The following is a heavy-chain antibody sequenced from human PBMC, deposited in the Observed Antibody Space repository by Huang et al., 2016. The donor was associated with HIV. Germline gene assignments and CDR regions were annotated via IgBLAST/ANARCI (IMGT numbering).Heavy chain of an antibody. Sequence: QVQLVQSGAEVKKPGSSVKVSCKASGGTLSSDGINWVRQAPGHGLEWMGGTTPMLGSANYAKKFQGRVTITADESTSTAYMELSSLRFEDTAIYYCAREIRTGGTWSWSDVFDIWGQGTLVTVSS. D-gene: IGHD2-8*02. CDR3: AREIRTGGTWSWSDVFDI. J-gene: IGHJ3*02. CDR1: GGTLSSDG. V-gene: IGHV1-69*10. CDR2: TTPMLGSA.